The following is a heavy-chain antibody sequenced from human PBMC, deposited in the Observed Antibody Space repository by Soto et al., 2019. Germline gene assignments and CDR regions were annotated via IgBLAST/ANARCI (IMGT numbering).Heavy chain of an antibody. CDR3: ARGRYGDY. CDR1: GYTFTSYG. D-gene: IGHD1-1*01. Sequence: QVHLVQSGAEVKKPGASVKVSCKASGYTFTSYGITWVRQAPGQGLEWMGWISAHNGNTDHAQKLQGRVIVTRDTSPSTAFMELRSLISDDPAVYYCARGRYGDYWGQGALVTVSS. V-gene: IGHV1-18*01. CDR2: ISAHNGNT. J-gene: IGHJ4*02.